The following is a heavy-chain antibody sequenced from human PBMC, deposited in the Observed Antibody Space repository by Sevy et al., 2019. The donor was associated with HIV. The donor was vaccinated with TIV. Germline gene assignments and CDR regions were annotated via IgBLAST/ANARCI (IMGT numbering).Heavy chain of an antibody. Sequence: GGSLRLSCAASGFTFSSYALNWVRQAPGKGLEWVSTISGSGGSTYYAASVKGRFTISRDNSKNTLYLQMDSLRAEDTAVYYCAKDRYHTSGYYPEGAFDIWGQRTMVTDSS. CDR1: GFTFSSYA. D-gene: IGHD3-22*01. CDR3: AKDRYHTSGYYPEGAFDI. CDR2: ISGSGGST. J-gene: IGHJ3*02. V-gene: IGHV3-23*01.